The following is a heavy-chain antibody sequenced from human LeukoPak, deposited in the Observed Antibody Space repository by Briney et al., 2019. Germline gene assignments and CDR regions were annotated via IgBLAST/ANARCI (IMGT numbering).Heavy chain of an antibody. Sequence: PGGSLRLSCVVSGFTFSHYAMTWVRQAPGKGLEWVASIGPTGSDRYHADSIKGRFTISRDNADNFLYLQMNSLRAEDTAVYYCATETNGRHYDYWGQGTLLTVSS. CDR3: ATETNGRHYDY. D-gene: IGHD1-14*01. V-gene: IGHV3-21*06. CDR2: IGPTGSDR. CDR1: GFTFSHYA. J-gene: IGHJ4*02.